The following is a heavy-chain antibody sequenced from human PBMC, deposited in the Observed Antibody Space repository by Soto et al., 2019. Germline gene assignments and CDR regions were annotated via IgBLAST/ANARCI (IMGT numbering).Heavy chain of an antibody. CDR2: ISAYNGNT. CDR1: GYTFTSYG. Sequence: QVQLVQSGAEVKKPGASVKVSCKASGYTFTSYGISWVRQAPGQGLEWMGWISAYNGNTNYAQKLQGRVTMTTDTSTSTAYMELRSLRSDDTAVDDCARTRRVLRFLEWCPDAFDIWGQGTMVTVSS. D-gene: IGHD3-3*01. J-gene: IGHJ3*02. V-gene: IGHV1-18*01. CDR3: ARTRRVLRFLEWCPDAFDI.